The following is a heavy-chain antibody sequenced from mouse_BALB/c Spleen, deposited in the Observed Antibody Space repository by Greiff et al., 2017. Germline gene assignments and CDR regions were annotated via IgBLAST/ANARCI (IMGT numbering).Heavy chain of an antibody. D-gene: IGHD2-3*01. CDR2: IYPGDGDT. J-gene: IGHJ3*01. CDR3: ARSGDDGYYGFAY. Sequence: VQLQQSGAELARPGASVKLSCKASGYTFTSYWMQWVKQRPGQGLEWIGAIYPGDGDTRYTQKFKGKATLTADKSSSTAYMQLSSLASEDSAVYYCARSGDDGYYGFAYWGQGTLVTVSA. V-gene: IGHV1-87*01. CDR1: GYTFTSYW.